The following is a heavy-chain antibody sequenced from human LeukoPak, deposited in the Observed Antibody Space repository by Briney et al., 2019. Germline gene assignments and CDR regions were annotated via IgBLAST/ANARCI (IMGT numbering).Heavy chain of an antibody. CDR3: AKAVQLWLVSYIDY. CDR1: GFTFSSYA. CDR2: ISGSGGSA. Sequence: GGSLRLSCAASGFTFSSYAMSWVRQAPGKGLEWVSAISGSGGSAYYADSVKGRFTISRDNSKNTLYLQMNSLRAEDTAVYYCAKAVQLWLVSYIDYWGQGTLVTVSS. J-gene: IGHJ4*02. V-gene: IGHV3-23*01. D-gene: IGHD6-19*01.